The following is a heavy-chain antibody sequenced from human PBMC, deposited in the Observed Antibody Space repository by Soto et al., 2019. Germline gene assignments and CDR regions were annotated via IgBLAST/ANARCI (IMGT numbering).Heavy chain of an antibody. CDR1: GGTFSSYA. Sequence: ASVKVSCKASGGTFSSYAISWVRQAPGQGLEWMGGIIPIFGTANYAQKFQGRVTITADESTSTAYMELSSLRSEDTAVYYCARDKFLGVAGRSPDYYYYGMDVWGQGTTVTVSS. D-gene: IGHD6-19*01. CDR3: ARDKFLGVAGRSPDYYYYGMDV. V-gene: IGHV1-69*13. CDR2: IIPIFGTA. J-gene: IGHJ6*02.